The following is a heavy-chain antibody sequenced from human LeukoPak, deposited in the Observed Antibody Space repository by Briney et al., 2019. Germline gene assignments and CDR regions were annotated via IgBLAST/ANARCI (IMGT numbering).Heavy chain of an antibody. J-gene: IGHJ4*02. CDR2: IYGSGQTT. CDR3: VKVSKQWTDGYLDF. CDR1: GFTFTIYA. Sequence: SGGSLRLSCAASGFTFTIYAMTWVRQAPGKGLEWVSGIYGSGQTTYYADSVKGRFTISRDNSKNTLYLQMSSLRLGDTAVYYCVKVSKQWTDGYLDFWGQGALVTVSS. D-gene: IGHD6-19*01. V-gene: IGHV3-23*01.